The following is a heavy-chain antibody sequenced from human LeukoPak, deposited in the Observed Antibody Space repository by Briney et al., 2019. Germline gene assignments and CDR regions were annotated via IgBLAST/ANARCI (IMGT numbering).Heavy chain of an antibody. V-gene: IGHV1-2*02. J-gene: IGHJ6*03. Sequence: ASVKVSCKASGYTFTGYYMHWVRQAPGQGLEWMGWINPNSGGTNYAQKFQGRVTMTRDTSISTAYMELSRLRSDDTAVYYCARDLQVPLRLGYYYYMDVWGKGTTVTISS. CDR3: ARDLQVPLRLGYYYYMDV. CDR2: INPNSGGT. D-gene: IGHD4-17*01. CDR1: GYTFTGYY.